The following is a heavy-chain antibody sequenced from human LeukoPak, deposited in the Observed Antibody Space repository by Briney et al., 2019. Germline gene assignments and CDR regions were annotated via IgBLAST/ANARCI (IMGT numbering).Heavy chain of an antibody. CDR1: GLIFSNCD. CDR3: ARENRVRGVIIPFDY. D-gene: IGHD3-10*01. J-gene: IGHJ4*02. V-gene: IGHV3-30*02. Sequence: GGSLRLSCAASGLIFSNCDMHWVRQAPGKGLEWVAFIPFDGSNKYYADSVKGRFTISRDNSKNSLFLQMNSLRAEDTAVYYCARENRVRGVIIPFDYWGQGTLVTVSS. CDR2: IPFDGSNK.